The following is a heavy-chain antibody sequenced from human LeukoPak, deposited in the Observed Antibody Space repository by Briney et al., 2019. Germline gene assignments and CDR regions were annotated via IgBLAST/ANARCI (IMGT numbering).Heavy chain of an antibody. CDR2: ISSSSSYI. CDR3: ARGNSIGWPIAGY. J-gene: IGHJ4*02. D-gene: IGHD6-19*01. CDR1: GFTFSSYS. V-gene: IGHV3-21*01. Sequence: GGSLRLSCAASGFTFSSYSMNWVRQAPGKGLEWVSSISSSSSYIYYADSVKGRFTISRDNAKNSLYLQMNSLRAEDTAVYYRARGNSIGWPIAGYGGQGTRVTVS.